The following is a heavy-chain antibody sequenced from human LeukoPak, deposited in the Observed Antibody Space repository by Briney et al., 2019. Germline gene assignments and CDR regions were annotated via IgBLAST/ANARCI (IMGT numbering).Heavy chain of an antibody. CDR3: VRHDGRGGATMGAFDS. CDR1: GGSISSYY. CDR2: VYYGRTT. V-gene: IGHV4-59*04. Sequence: KPSETLSLTCTVSGGSISSYYWSWIRQPPGKGLEWIGSVYYGRTTYYNPSLDGRVTVSLDTSANQFSLQLNSVTAADTAVYYCVRHDGRGGATMGAFDSWGQGSLVTVSS. D-gene: IGHD5-12*01. J-gene: IGHJ5*01.